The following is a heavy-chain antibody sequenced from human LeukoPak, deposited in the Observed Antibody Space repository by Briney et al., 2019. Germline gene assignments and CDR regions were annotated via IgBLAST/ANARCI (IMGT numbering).Heavy chain of an antibody. CDR2: IWYDGSNK. Sequence: PRRSLRLSCAASGFTFSSYGMHWVRQAPRKGLDWEAVIWYDGSNKYYADSVKGRFTISRDNSKNTLYLQMNSLRAEDTAVYYCARGKAMVIFDYWGQGTLVTVSS. D-gene: IGHD5-18*01. V-gene: IGHV3-33*01. CDR1: GFTFSSYG. J-gene: IGHJ4*02. CDR3: ARGKAMVIFDY.